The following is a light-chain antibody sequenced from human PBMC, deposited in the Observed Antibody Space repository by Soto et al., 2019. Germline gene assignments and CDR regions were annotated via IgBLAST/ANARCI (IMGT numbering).Light chain of an antibody. CDR3: QQYYSTPIT. Sequence: DIVMTQSTDSLAVSLGERATINCKSSQIFLYSSNNKNYLAWYQQKPGQPPKLLIYWASTRESGVPDRFSGSGSGTDFTLTISSLQAEDVAVYYCQQYYSTPITFGQGTRLEIK. CDR1: QIFLYSSNNKNY. CDR2: WAS. V-gene: IGKV4-1*01. J-gene: IGKJ5*01.